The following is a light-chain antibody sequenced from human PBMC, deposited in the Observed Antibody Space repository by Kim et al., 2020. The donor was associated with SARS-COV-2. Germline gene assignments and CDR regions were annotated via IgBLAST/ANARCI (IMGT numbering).Light chain of an antibody. CDR1: QSLVYRDGNTY. V-gene: IGKV2-30*01. Sequence: DVVMTQSPLSLPVTLGQPASISCRSSQSLVYRDGNTYLNWFHQRPGQSPRRLIYKVSDRDSGVPDRFSGSGSDTDFTLKITRVEAEDVGVYYCMQGAHWPRTFGQGTKLEI. CDR2: KVS. J-gene: IGKJ2*01. CDR3: MQGAHWPRT.